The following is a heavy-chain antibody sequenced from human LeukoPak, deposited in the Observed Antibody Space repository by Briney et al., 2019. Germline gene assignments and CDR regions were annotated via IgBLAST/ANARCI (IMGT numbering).Heavy chain of an antibody. CDR1: LFTGFTFSSYG. CDR2: ISGSGGST. Sequence: GGSLRLSPAAPLFTGFTFSSYGMSWVRQAPGEGLEWVSAISGSGGSTYDAVSVKGRFTVSRDNSKNNLYLQTNSLRAEDTAVYYCAKFRKPMALLDAFDIWGQGTMVTVSS. D-gene: IGHD1-14*01. J-gene: IGHJ3*02. CDR3: AKFRKPMALLDAFDI. V-gene: IGHV3-23*01.